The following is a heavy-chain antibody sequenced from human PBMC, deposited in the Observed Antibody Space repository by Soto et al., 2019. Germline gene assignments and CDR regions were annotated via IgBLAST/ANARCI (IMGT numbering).Heavy chain of an antibody. CDR3: ATDLMGTGTTSI. D-gene: IGHD1-7*01. CDR1: GYTRTELS. CDR2: FDPEDGET. V-gene: IGHV1-24*01. J-gene: IGHJ3*02. Sequence: ASGEVCCKVSGYTRTELSMHWVRQAPGKGLEWMGGFDPEDGETIYAQKFQGRVTMTEDTSTDTAYMELSSLRSEDTAVYYCATDLMGTGTTSIWGQGTMVTVSS.